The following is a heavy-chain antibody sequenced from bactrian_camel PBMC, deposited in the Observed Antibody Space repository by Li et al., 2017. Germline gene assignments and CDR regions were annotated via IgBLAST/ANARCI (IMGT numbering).Heavy chain of an antibody. Sequence: VQLVESGGGSVQAGRSLGLSCASSGSIVSTMCMGWVRQAPGKEREGVARIATGSGNTYYADSVKGRFTISQDNAKNTVYLQMSSLKPEDTAMYYCAARGPYCYTKLSVRDFTYWGQGTQVTVS. J-gene: IGHJ6*01. D-gene: IGHD2*01. CDR2: IATGSGNT. CDR3: AARGPYCYTKLSVRDFTY. V-gene: IGHV3S40*01. CDR1: GSIVSTMC.